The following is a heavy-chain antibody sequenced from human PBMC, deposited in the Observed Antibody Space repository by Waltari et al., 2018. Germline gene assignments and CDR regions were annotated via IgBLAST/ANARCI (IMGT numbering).Heavy chain of an antibody. V-gene: IGHV4-39*01. Sequence: QVQLQESGPGLVKPSETLSLTCTVSGGSVTSSRHYWGWIRQPPGKGRECIGNNHYTGNTYYNPSLKSRVTISADTSKNQFSLKVNSVTAADTAVYYCASRRRGYSSVLFDPWGQGTLVTVSS. CDR3: ASRRRGYSSVLFDP. D-gene: IGHD6-25*01. CDR1: GGSVTSSRHY. CDR2: NHYTGNT. J-gene: IGHJ5*02.